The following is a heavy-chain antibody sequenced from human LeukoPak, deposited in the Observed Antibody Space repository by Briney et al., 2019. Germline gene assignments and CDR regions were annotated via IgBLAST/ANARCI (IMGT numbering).Heavy chain of an antibody. V-gene: IGHV4-4*07. Sequence: PSETLSLTCTVSGGSTNTYCWSWIRQPADKGLGWIGRIYPSGSTYYNPSLKSRVTISIDKSKNQFSLRLTSVTAADTAVYYCGRDRSGYSEYYFDYWGQGSLVTVSS. J-gene: IGHJ4*02. CDR1: GGSTNTYC. CDR2: IYPSGST. D-gene: IGHD5-12*01. CDR3: GRDRSGYSEYYFDY.